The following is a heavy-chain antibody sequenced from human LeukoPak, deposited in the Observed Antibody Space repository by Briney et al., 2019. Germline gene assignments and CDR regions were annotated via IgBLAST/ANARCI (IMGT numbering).Heavy chain of an antibody. CDR3: ARSPYSSSLYWFDP. D-gene: IGHD6-13*01. V-gene: IGHV1-69*04. CDR2: IIPILGIA. CDR1: GGTFSSYA. J-gene: IGHJ5*02. Sequence: GASVKVSCNASGGTFSSYAISWVRQAPGQGLEWMGRIIPILGIANYAQKFQGRVTITADKSTSTAYMELSSLRSEDTAVYYCARSPYSSSLYWFDPWGQGTLVTVSS.